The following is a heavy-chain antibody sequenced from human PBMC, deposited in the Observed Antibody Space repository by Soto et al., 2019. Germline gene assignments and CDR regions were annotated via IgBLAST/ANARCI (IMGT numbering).Heavy chain of an antibody. CDR3: VRHDGHHFDS. CDR2: IFQDGHI. D-gene: IGHD2-8*01. CDR1: GDSIDSTW. J-gene: IGHJ4*02. Sequence: QVQLQEAGPGLLQPSGTLSLTCAVSGDSIDSTWWSWVRQTPGEALEWIGEIFQDGHISYKPSFRSGVSMSLDKSKNQFSLNLSSVTAADTAVYYCVRHDGHHFDSWGQGTLLTVSS. V-gene: IGHV4-4*02.